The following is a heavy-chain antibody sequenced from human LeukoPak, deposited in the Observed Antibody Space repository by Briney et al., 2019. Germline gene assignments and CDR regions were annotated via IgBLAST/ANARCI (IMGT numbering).Heavy chain of an antibody. CDR3: ARDQAPYCTNGICYERQAYYFDY. D-gene: IGHD2-8*01. V-gene: IGHV3-21*01. J-gene: IGHJ4*02. CDR2: ISSSNSYI. Sequence: GGSLRLSCAASGFTFSSYGMHWVRQAPGKGLEWVSSISSSNSYIYYADSVKGRFTISRDNAKNSLYLQMNSLRVEDTAVYYCARDQAPYCTNGICYERQAYYFDYWGQGTLVTVSS. CDR1: GFTFSSYG.